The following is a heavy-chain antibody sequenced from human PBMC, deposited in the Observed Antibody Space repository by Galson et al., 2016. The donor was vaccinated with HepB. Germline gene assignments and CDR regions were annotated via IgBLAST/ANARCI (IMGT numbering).Heavy chain of an antibody. CDR2: IEPDGSRP. Sequence: SLRLSCATSGFTFTHHQMHWVRQVPGKGLVWVPRIEPDGSRPIYADSVKGRFTISRDNAKNTLYLQMNSLRAEDTAVYYCARASLHMVRGVSQWYFDLWGRGTLVTVSS. D-gene: IGHD3-10*01. V-gene: IGHV3-74*01. CDR1: GFTFTHHQ. CDR3: ARASLHMVRGVSQWYFDL. J-gene: IGHJ2*01.